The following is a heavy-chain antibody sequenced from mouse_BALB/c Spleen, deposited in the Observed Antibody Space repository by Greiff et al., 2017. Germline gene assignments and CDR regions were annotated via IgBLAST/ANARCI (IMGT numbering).Heavy chain of an antibody. J-gene: IGHJ4*01. CDR3: TREEAMINRDRYYAMDY. CDR1: GFTFSSYT. V-gene: IGHV5-6-4*01. D-gene: IGHD2-3*01. Sequence: EVMLVESGGGLVKPGGSLKLSCAASGFTFSSYTMSWVRQTPEKRLEWVATISSGGSYTYYPDSVKGRFTISRDNAKNTLYLQMSSLKSEDTAMYYCTREEAMINRDRYYAMDYWGQGTSVTVAS. CDR2: ISSGGSYT.